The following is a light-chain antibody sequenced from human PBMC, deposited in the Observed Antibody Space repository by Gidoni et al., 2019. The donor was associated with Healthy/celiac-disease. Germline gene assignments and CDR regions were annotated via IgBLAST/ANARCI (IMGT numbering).Light chain of an antibody. V-gene: IGKV4-1*01. CDR1: QSFLYSSNNKNY. CDR3: QQYYSTPLLT. Sequence: DIVMTQSPDSLAVSLGERATINCKSSQSFLYSSNNKNYLDWYQQKPGQPPKLLIYWASTRESGVPDRFSGSGSVTDFTLTISSLQAEDVAVYYCQQYYSTPLLTFGGGTKVEIK. J-gene: IGKJ4*01. CDR2: WAS.